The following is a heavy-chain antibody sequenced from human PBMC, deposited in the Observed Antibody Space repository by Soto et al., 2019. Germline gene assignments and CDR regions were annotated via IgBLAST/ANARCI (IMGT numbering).Heavy chain of an antibody. V-gene: IGHV3-73*02. CDR2: IRSKTNSYAT. J-gene: IGHJ4*02. CDR3: TEDRYDVWTGYYIPH. CDR1: GLTSGGLA. Sequence: EGQLVESGGGLVQPGGSLKLPCAASGLTSGGLAFHWAPQVSGKGLEGVGHIRSKTNSYATAYAESVKGRFTISRDDSMNTAYLQMNSLKTDDTGVYYCTEDRYDVWTGYYIPHWGQGAPVTVSS. D-gene: IGHD3-3*01.